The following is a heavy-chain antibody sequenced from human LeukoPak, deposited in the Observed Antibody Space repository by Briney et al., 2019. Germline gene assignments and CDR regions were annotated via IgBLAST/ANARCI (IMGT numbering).Heavy chain of an antibody. V-gene: IGHV1-8*01. Sequence: ASVKVSCKASGYTFTSYDINWVRQATGQGLEWMGWMNPNSGNTGYAQKFQGRVTMTRNTSISTAYMELSSPRSEDTAVCYCATHYGSGSPRAYYYYYMDVWGKGTTVTVSS. J-gene: IGHJ6*03. CDR3: ATHYGSGSPRAYYYYYMDV. CDR2: MNPNSGNT. CDR1: GYTFTSYD. D-gene: IGHD3-10*01.